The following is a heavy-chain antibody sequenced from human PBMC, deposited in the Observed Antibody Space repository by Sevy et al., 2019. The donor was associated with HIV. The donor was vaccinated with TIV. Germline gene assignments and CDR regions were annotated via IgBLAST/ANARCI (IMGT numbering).Heavy chain of an antibody. Sequence: GGSLRLSCAASGFIFDDYAMHWVRQAPGKGLEWVSGITWNSDTIGYADSVKGRFTISRDNAKNSLYLQMNSLRLEDSALYYGAKDIVVVPATSSGYFDLWGRGTLVTVSS. CDR2: ITWNSDTI. D-gene: IGHD2-2*01. V-gene: IGHV3-9*01. J-gene: IGHJ2*01. CDR3: AKDIVVVPATSSGYFDL. CDR1: GFIFDDYA.